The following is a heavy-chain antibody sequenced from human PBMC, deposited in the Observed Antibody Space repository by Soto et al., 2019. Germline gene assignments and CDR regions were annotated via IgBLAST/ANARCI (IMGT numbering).Heavy chain of an antibody. CDR1: W. J-gene: IGHJ6*01. Sequence: WGRRMLQITRKGLEWMGRIDPSDSYNNYSPSFQGHVTISADKSISPAYLQWSSLKASDTAMYYCSRLAYRNTYYQYGLDISAEATTLTVSS. CDR2: IDPSDSYN. V-gene: IGHV5-10-1*01. CDR3: SRLAYRNTYYQYGLDI. D-gene: IGHD3-16*02.